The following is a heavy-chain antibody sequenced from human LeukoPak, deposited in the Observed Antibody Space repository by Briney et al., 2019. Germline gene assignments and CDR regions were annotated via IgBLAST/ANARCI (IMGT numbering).Heavy chain of an antibody. Sequence: SETLSLTCAVYNVSFSNSSWSWIRQSPGKGLEGIGDIHHSGTTNYNTSLKSRVTISVDTSKNQFSLKLSSVTAADTAVYYCARLTAVAGRDIDYWGQGTLVTVSS. J-gene: IGHJ4*02. CDR1: NVSFSNSS. CDR2: IHHSGTT. D-gene: IGHD6-19*01. CDR3: ARLTAVAGRDIDY. V-gene: IGHV4-34*01.